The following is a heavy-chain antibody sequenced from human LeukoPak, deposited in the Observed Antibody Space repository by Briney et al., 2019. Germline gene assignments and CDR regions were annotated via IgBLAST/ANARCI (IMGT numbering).Heavy chain of an antibody. Sequence: GGSLRLSCAASGFTFSSYAMSWVRQAPGKGLEWVSAISGSGGSTYYADSVQGRVTISRDNSKNTPYLQMNSLRAEDTAVYYCAKDDCSSTSCPSWDYWGQGTLVTVSS. J-gene: IGHJ4*02. D-gene: IGHD2-2*01. V-gene: IGHV3-23*01. CDR1: GFTFSSYA. CDR2: ISGSGGST. CDR3: AKDDCSSTSCPSWDY.